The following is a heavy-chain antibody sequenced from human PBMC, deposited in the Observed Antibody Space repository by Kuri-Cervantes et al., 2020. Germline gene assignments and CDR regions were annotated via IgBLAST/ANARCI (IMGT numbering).Heavy chain of an antibody. CDR1: GYSFTSYW. CDR3: ARQGCSSTSCYAFDY. CDR2: IYPDDSDT. J-gene: IGHJ4*02. D-gene: IGHD2-2*01. V-gene: IGHV5-51*01. Sequence: GESLKISCKGSGYSFTSYWIGWVRQMPGKGLEWMGIIYPDDSDTRYSPSFQGQVTISADKSISTAYLQWSSLKASDTAMYYCARQGCSSTSCYAFDYWGQGTLVTVSS.